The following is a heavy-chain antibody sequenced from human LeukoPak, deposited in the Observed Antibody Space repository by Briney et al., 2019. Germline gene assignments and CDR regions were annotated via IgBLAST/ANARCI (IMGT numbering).Heavy chain of an antibody. D-gene: IGHD3-22*01. J-gene: IGHJ5*02. Sequence: SETLSLTCTVSGGSISSYYWSWIRQPPGKGLEWIGYIYYSGSTNYNPSLKSRVTISVDTSKNQFSLKLSSVTAADTAVYYCARQSDSPHYYDSSGYYSTWGQGTLVTVSS. CDR1: GGSISSYY. CDR2: IYYSGST. CDR3: ARQSDSPHYYDSSGYYST. V-gene: IGHV4-59*08.